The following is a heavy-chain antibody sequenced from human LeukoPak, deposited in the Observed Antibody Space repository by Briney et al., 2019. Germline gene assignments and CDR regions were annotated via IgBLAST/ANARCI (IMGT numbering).Heavy chain of an antibody. V-gene: IGHV1-2*02. Sequence: ASVKVSCKASGDSFSSYGVNWVRQAPGHGLEWMGWINPKTGVTKYAQNFQGRVTMTRDTSISTAYMEVSRLRSDDTAVFYCARDLAMYSPDLDYWGQGTLVTVSS. D-gene: IGHD1-26*01. CDR2: INPKTGVT. CDR3: ARDLAMYSPDLDY. CDR1: GDSFSSYG. J-gene: IGHJ4*02.